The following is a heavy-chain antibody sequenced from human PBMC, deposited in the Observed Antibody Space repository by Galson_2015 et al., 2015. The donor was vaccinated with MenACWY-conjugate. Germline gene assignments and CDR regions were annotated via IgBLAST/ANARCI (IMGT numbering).Heavy chain of an antibody. V-gene: IGHV5-10-1*01. J-gene: IGHJ6*03. CDR2: IDPSDSYT. CDR3: ARTYFSGSGSYYYMDV. Sequence: QSGEEVTKPGESLRISCYGSGYSFTSYWISWVRQMPGKGLEWMGRIDPSDSYTHYSPSFQGHVTISVDISTRTAYLQWSSLRASDTAMYCCARTYFSGSGSYYYMDVWSNGTTVTVSS. D-gene: IGHD3-10*01. CDR1: GYSFTSYW.